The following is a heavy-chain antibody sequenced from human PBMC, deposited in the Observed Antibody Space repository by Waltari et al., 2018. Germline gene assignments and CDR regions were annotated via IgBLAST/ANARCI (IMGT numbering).Heavy chain of an antibody. CDR3: ASLGRYTWNYYAFDV. CDR1: GGSISSYY. CDR2: IYYSGST. V-gene: IGHV4-59*01. D-gene: IGHD1-7*01. J-gene: IGHJ3*01. Sequence: QVQLQESGPGLVKPSETLSLTCTVSGGSISSYYWSRIRQPPGKGLEWIGYIYYSGSTNYNPSLKSRVTLSINTSKNQFSLKLTSVTAADTAVYYCASLGRYTWNYYAFDVWGQGTKVTVSS.